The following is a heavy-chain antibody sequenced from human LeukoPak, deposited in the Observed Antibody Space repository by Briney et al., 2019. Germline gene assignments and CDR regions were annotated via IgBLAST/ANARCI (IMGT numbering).Heavy chain of an antibody. CDR3: AKDTYSSSCFFDY. V-gene: IGHV3-30*18. D-gene: IGHD6-13*01. CDR1: GFTFSSYG. Sequence: PGGSLRLSCAASGFTFSSYGMHWVRQAPGKGLEWVAVISYDGSNKYYADSVKGRFTISRDNSKNTLYLQMNSLRAEDTAVYYCAKDTYSSSCFFDYWGQGTLVTVSS. J-gene: IGHJ4*02. CDR2: ISYDGSNK.